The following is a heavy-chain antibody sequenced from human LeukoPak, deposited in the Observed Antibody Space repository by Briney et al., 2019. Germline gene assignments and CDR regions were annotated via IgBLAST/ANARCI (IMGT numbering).Heavy chain of an antibody. D-gene: IGHD3-10*01. V-gene: IGHV4-59*11. CDR3: ARESGYYYYMDV. J-gene: IGHJ6*03. CDR2: IYYSGST. CDR1: GGSISSHY. Sequence: SETLSLTCTVSGGSISSHYWSWIRQPPGKGLEWIGYIYYSGSTNYNPSLKSRVTISVDTSKNQFSLKLSSVTAADTAVYYCARESGYYYYMDVWGKGTTVTVSS.